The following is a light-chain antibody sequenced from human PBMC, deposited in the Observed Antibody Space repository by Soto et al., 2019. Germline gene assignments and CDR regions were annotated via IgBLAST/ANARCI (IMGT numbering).Light chain of an antibody. CDR2: DIS. J-gene: IGKJ4*01. CDR1: QSVNNN. V-gene: IGKV3-11*01. CDR3: QQRTNWPRLT. Sequence: EILLTQSPATLSLSPGERATLSCRASQSVNNNFAWYQQKPGQAPRLLIYDISSRATGIPAGFSGSGSGTDFTLTISSLEPEDFAIYYCQQRTNWPRLTFGGGTKVEIK.